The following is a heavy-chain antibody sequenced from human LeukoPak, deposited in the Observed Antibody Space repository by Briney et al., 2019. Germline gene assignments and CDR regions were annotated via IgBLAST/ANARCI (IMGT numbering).Heavy chain of an antibody. J-gene: IGHJ4*02. CDR3: ARTARLFDL. D-gene: IGHD6-6*01. CDR1: GFTVSSNY. CDR2: ISTSGSTT. V-gene: IGHV3-11*04. Sequence: GGSLRLSCAASGFTVSSNYMSWVRQAPGKGLEWVSYISTSGSTTSYADSVKGRFTISRDNAKNSLYLQMDSLRGEDTAVYYCARTARLFDLWGQGTLVTVSS.